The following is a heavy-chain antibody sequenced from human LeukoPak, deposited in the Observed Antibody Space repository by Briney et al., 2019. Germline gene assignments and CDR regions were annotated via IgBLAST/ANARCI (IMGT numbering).Heavy chain of an antibody. V-gene: IGHV3-33*06. D-gene: IGHD1-26*01. CDR3: AKAKVGATRRFFDY. CDR2: IWYDGSNK. Sequence: GRSLRLSCAASGFTFSSYGMHWVRQAPGKGLEWVAVIWYDGSNKYYVDSVKGRFTISRDNSKNTLYLQMNSLRAEDTAVYYCAKAKVGATRRFFDYWGQGTLVTVSS. J-gene: IGHJ4*02. CDR1: GFTFSSYG.